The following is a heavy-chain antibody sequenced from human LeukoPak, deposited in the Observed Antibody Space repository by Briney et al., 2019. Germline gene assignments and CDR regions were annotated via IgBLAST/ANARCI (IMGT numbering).Heavy chain of an antibody. V-gene: IGHV6-1*01. J-gene: IGHJ6*03. Sequence: SQTLSLTCAISGDSVSSNSAAWNWIRQSPSRGLEWLGRTYYRSKWYNDYAVSVKSRITINPDTSKNQFSLQLNSVTPEDTAVYYCARDGLGGYDPSYYYYMDVWGKGTTVTVSS. CDR3: ARDGLGGYDPSYYYYMDV. CDR1: GDSVSSNSAA. D-gene: IGHD5-12*01. CDR2: TYYRSKWYN.